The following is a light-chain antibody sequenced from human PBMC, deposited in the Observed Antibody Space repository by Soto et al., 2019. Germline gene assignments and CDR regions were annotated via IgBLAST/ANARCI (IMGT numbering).Light chain of an antibody. Sequence: QSALTQPASVSGSPGQSITISCTGTSSDVGGYNYVSWYQQHPGKAPKLMIYDVSNRPSGVSNRFSDSKSGNTASLTISRLQAEDEADYYCSSYTSSSTWVFGGVTKLTVL. CDR1: SSDVGGYNY. J-gene: IGLJ3*02. V-gene: IGLV2-14*01. CDR3: SSYTSSSTWV. CDR2: DVS.